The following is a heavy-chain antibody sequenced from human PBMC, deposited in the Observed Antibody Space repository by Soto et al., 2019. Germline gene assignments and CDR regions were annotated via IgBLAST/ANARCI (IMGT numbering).Heavy chain of an antibody. CDR1: GFTFSSYA. D-gene: IGHD2-21*02. J-gene: IGHJ5*02. Sequence: QVQLVESGGGVVQPGRSLRLSCAASGFTFSSYAMHWVRQAPGKGLEWVAVISYDGSNKYYADSVKGRFTISRDNSKNTLYLQMNSLRAEDTAVYYCARERLVTRNWFDPWGQGPLVTVSS. CDR2: ISYDGSNK. V-gene: IGHV3-30-3*01. CDR3: ARERLVTRNWFDP.